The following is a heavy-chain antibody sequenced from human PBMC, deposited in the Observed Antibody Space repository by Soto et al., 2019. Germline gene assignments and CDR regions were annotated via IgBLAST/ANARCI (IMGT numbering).Heavy chain of an antibody. CDR1: GYSFTIYW. CDR3: ARGPRIDTFHIFSSGTIDY. D-gene: IGHD3-16*01. Sequence: LKISCKGSGYSFTIYWISWVRQIPGKGLEWMGRIDPSDSYTNYSPSFQGHVTISADKSISTAYLQWSRLKASDTAMYYCARGPRIDTFHIFSSGTIDYWGQGTLVTVSS. V-gene: IGHV5-10-1*01. J-gene: IGHJ4*02. CDR2: IDPSDSYT.